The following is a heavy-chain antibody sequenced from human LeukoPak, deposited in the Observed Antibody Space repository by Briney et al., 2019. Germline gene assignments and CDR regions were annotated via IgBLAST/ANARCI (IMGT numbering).Heavy chain of an antibody. V-gene: IGHV3-30*02. CDR3: ARDNYGFDY. D-gene: IGHD3-10*01. CDR1: GITFTTYG. Sequence: GGSLRLSCAVSGITFTTYGMHWVRQAPGKGLEWVAFIRYDGSTKYYAASVKGRFTISRDNSKNTLYLQMSSLRADDTALYYCARDNYGFDYWGQGTLVTVSS. CDR2: IRYDGSTK. J-gene: IGHJ4*02.